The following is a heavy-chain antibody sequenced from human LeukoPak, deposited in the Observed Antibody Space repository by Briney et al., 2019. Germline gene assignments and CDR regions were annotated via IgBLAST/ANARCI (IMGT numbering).Heavy chain of an antibody. V-gene: IGHV4-59*12. D-gene: IGHD6-19*01. CDR2: IYYSGST. Sequence: PSETLSLTCTVSGGSISSYYWSWIRQPPGKGLEWIGYIYYSGSTNYNPSLKSRVTISVDTSKNQFSLQLNSVTPEDTAVYYCARGATSSGWGYYYYMDVWGKGTTVTVSS. CDR1: GGSISSYY. CDR3: ARGATSSGWGYYYYMDV. J-gene: IGHJ6*03.